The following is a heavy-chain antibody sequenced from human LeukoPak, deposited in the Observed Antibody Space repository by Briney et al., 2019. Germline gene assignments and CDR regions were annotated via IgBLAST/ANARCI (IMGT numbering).Heavy chain of an antibody. V-gene: IGHV3-30-3*01. Sequence: TGRSLRLSCAASGFTFSSYAMHWVRQAPGKGLEWVAVISYDGSNKYYADSVKGRFTISRDNSKNTLYLQMNSLRVEDTAVYYCARDIVWIAVAGAFDYWGQGTLVTVSS. D-gene: IGHD6-19*01. J-gene: IGHJ4*02. CDR2: ISYDGSNK. CDR3: ARDIVWIAVAGAFDY. CDR1: GFTFSSYA.